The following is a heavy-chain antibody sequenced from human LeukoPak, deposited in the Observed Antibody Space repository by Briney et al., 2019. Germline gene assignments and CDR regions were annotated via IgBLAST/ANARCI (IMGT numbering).Heavy chain of an antibody. CDR3: AGGLTRHAVYAQGYWYFDL. Sequence: PRASVKVSCKASGGTFSSYAISWVRQAPGQGLEWMGGIIPIFGTANYAQKFQGRVTITTDESTSTAYMELSSLRSEDTAVYYCAGGLTRHAVYAQGYWYFDLWGRGTLVTVSS. V-gene: IGHV1-69*05. D-gene: IGHD2/OR15-2a*01. J-gene: IGHJ2*01. CDR1: GGTFSSYA. CDR2: IIPIFGTA.